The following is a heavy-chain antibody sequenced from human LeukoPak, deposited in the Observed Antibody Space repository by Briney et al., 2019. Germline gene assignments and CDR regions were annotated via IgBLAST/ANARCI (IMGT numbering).Heavy chain of an antibody. CDR1: GGSISSGSYY. J-gene: IGHJ6*03. Sequence: SETLSLTXSVSGGSISSGSYYWSWIRQPAGKGLEWIGRIYTSGSTNYNPSLKSRVTIPMDTSKNQFSLILSSVTAADTAVYYCARDRIFSSGYYYYMDVWGKGTTVTVSS. V-gene: IGHV4-61*02. CDR3: ARDRIFSSGYYYYMDV. D-gene: IGHD3-22*01. CDR2: IYTSGST.